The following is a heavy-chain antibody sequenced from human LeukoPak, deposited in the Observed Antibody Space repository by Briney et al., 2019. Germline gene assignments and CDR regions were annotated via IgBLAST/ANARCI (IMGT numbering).Heavy chain of an antibody. CDR1: GFTFSDYG. CDR3: ALGDTMVRGVIAPDAFDI. D-gene: IGHD3-10*01. V-gene: IGHV3-21*01. CDR2: ISSSSSYI. J-gene: IGHJ3*02. Sequence: GGSLRLSCAASGFTFSDYGMHWVRQAPGKGLEWVSSISSSSSYIYYADSVKGRFTISRDNAKNSLYLQMNSLRAEDTAVYYCALGDTMVRGVIAPDAFDIWGQGTMVTVSS.